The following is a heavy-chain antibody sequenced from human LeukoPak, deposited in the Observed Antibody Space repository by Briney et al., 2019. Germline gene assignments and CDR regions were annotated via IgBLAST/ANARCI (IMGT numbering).Heavy chain of an antibody. V-gene: IGHV3-33*01. J-gene: IGHJ6*04. CDR3: ARAYCSSTRCWGYYYGMDV. CDR2: IWHDGTYK. D-gene: IGHD2-2*01. CDR1: GFRFRDSA. Sequence: PGGSLRLSCAASGFRFRDSAMHWVRQAPGKGLEWVSVIWHDGTYKYYVDSVEGRFTISRDDSKNTLYLQMNSLRAEDTAVYYCARAYCSSTRCWGYYYGMDVWGEETTVTVSS.